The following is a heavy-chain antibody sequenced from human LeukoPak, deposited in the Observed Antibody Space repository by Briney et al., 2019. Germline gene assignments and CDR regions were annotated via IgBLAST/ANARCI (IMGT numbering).Heavy chain of an antibody. Sequence: GGSLRLSCAASGFTFSNAWMSWVRQAPGKGLEWVGRIKSKTDGGTTDYAAPVKGRFTISRDDSKNTLYLQMNSLKTEDTAVYYCTTRIGYSYENDYWGQGTLVTVSS. CDR2: IKSKTDGGTT. J-gene: IGHJ4*02. D-gene: IGHD5-18*01. V-gene: IGHV3-15*01. CDR1: GFTFSNAW. CDR3: TTRIGYSYENDY.